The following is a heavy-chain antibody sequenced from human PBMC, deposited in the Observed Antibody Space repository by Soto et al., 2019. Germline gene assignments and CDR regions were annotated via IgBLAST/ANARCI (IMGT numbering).Heavy chain of an antibody. CDR1: GGSISSGDYY. CDR2: IYHSGST. V-gene: IGHV4-30-4*01. J-gene: IGHJ5*02. CDR3: ARERADGARLDP. Sequence: QVQLQESGPGLVKPSQTLSLTCTVSGGSISSGDYYWSWIRQPPGKGLEWIGYIYHSGSTYYIPSLKSRVALSVDTSKNQFSLKLSSVTAADTAVYYCARERADGARLDPWGQGTLVTVSS.